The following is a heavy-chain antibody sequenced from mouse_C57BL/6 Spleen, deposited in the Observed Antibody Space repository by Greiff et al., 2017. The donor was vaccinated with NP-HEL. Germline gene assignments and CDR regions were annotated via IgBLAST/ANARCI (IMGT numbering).Heavy chain of an antibody. Sequence: QVQLQQPGAELVKPGASVKLSCKASGYTFTSYWMHWVKQRPGRGLEGIGRIDPNSGGTKYNEKFKRKATLTVDKPSSTAYMQLSSLTSEDSAVYYCARGDYGNPLFAYWGQGTLVTVSA. CDR2: IDPNSGGT. J-gene: IGHJ3*01. D-gene: IGHD1-1*01. CDR1: GYTFTSYW. V-gene: IGHV1-72*01. CDR3: ARGDYGNPLFAY.